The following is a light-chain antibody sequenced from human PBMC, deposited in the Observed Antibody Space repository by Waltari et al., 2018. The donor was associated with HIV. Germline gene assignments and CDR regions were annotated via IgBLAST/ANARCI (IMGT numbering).Light chain of an antibody. CDR3: QYYNTYSRT. CDR2: KAS. J-gene: IGKJ2*02. V-gene: IGKV1-5*03. Sequence: DIKMTQSTSTLSASVGDRVTITCRASQRISSWLDWYQMKPGKAPKLPIYKASSLESGVSSRFSGSGSGTEFSLTISSLQPDDFATYYCQYYNTYSRTFGQGTKVEL. CDR1: QRISSW.